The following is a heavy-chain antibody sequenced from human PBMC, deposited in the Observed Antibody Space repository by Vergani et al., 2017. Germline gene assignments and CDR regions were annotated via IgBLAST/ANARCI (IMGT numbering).Heavy chain of an antibody. CDR2: LSASDRRT. CDR3: AKVGRSEVAGTFGAFDI. J-gene: IGHJ3*02. V-gene: IGHV3-23*01. Sequence: EMQLLESGGDLVQPGGSLRLSCAAPGSTFIMHAMSWVRQAPGKGLEWVSTLSASDRRTHYADSVKGRVTISRDNSKNTLFLHINSLRPEDTAVYYCAKVGRSEVAGTFGAFDIWGQGTMVTVSS. CDR1: GSTFIMHA. D-gene: IGHD6-19*01.